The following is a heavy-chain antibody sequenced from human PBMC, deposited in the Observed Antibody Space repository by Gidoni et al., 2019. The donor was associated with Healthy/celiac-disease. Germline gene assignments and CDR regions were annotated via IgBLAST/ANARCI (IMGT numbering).Heavy chain of an antibody. CDR1: GGSISSSNW. Sequence: QVQLQESGPGLVKPSGTLSLTGAGSGGSISSSNWWSWVRQPPGKGLEWIGEIYHSGSTNYNPSLKCRVTISVDKSKNQFSLKLSSVTAADTAVYYCARAPDIVLMVYAGRSGWYFDYWGQGTLVTVSS. D-gene: IGHD2-8*01. CDR3: ARAPDIVLMVYAGRSGWYFDY. J-gene: IGHJ4*02. V-gene: IGHV4-4*02. CDR2: IYHSGST.